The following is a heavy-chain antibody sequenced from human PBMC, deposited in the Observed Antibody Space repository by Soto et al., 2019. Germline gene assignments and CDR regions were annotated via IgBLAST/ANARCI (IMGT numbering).Heavy chain of an antibody. D-gene: IGHD2-2*01. Sequence: GGSLRLSCAASGFTFSSYGMHWVRQAPGKGLEWVAVIWYDGSNKYYADSVKGRFTISRDNSKNTLYLKMISLRAEDTVVYYCARDLLLGYCSSTSCYPPYYYYGMDVWDQGTTVTVSS. CDR3: ARDLLLGYCSSTSCYPPYYYYGMDV. CDR1: GFTFSSYG. J-gene: IGHJ6*02. V-gene: IGHV3-33*01. CDR2: IWYDGSNK.